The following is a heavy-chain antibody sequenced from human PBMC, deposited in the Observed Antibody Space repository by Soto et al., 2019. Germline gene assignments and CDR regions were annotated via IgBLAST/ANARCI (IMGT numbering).Heavy chain of an antibody. CDR1: GYTFTGYY. CDR3: ARGPLITMVRGVMRAFDI. D-gene: IGHD3-10*01. CDR2: INPNSGGT. J-gene: IGHJ3*02. Sequence: ASVKVSCKASGYTFTGYYMHWVRQAPGQGPEWMGWINPNSGGTNYAQKFQGWVTMTRDTSISTAYMGLSRLRSDDTAVYYCARGPLITMVRGVMRAFDIWGQGTMVTVSS. V-gene: IGHV1-2*04.